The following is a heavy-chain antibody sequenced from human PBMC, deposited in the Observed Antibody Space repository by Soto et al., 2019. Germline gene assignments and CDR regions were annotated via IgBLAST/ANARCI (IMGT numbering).Heavy chain of an antibody. CDR2: IYYSGST. J-gene: IGHJ4*02. CDR3: ARAHESCGYYSGYRFED. CDR1: SASILSDAYY. D-gene: IGHD3-22*01. V-gene: IGHV4-31*03. Sequence: TLSLTCTITSASILSDAYYWTSIRKHPGKGLEWIGYIYYSGSTYYNPSLKIRVTISVDTSKNQFFLKLSSVTAADTAVYYCARAHESCGYYSGYRFEDWGQGTRVT.